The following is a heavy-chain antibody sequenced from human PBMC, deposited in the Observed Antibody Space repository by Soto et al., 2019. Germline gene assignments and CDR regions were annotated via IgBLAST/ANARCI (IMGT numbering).Heavy chain of an antibody. V-gene: IGHV4-59*08. CDR2: IYYSGST. J-gene: IGHJ4*02. CDR1: GGSISSYY. Sequence: QVQLQESGPGLVKPSETLSLTCTVSGGSISSYYWSWIRQPPGKGLEWIGYIYYSGSTNDNPSLKSRVTLSVDTSKNQFSLKLSSVTAADTAVYDCAIRYGGSLDYWGQGTLVTVS. CDR3: AIRYGGSLDY. D-gene: IGHD2-15*01.